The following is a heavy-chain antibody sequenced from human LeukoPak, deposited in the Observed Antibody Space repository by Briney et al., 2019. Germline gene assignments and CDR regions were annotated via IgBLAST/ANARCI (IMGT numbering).Heavy chain of an antibody. CDR2: ISYDGSNK. J-gene: IGHJ4*02. CDR3: ARDQNERYYDSSGYYDAVDY. V-gene: IGHV3-30*03. D-gene: IGHD3-22*01. Sequence: GGSLRLSCAASGLTFNTFGIHWVRQAPGKGLEWVSLISYDGSNKYYEDSVKGRVTFSRDQSNNTLYLQMNSLRAEDTAVYYCARDQNERYYDSSGYYDAVDYWGQGTLVTVSS. CDR1: GLTFNTFG.